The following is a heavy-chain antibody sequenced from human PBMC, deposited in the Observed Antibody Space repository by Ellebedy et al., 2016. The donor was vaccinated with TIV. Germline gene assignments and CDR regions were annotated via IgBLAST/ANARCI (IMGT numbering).Heavy chain of an antibody. CDR3: ARNLRQWLVQGWAFDI. CDR1: GFTFSSYS. D-gene: IGHD6-19*01. V-gene: IGHV3-48*02. J-gene: IGHJ3*02. Sequence: PGGSLRLSCAASGFTFSSYSMNWVRQAPGKGLEWVSYISNSSSTISYADSVKGRFTISRDNAKNSLYLQMNSLRDEDTAVYYCARNLRQWLVQGWAFDIWGQGTMVTVSS. CDR2: ISNSSSTI.